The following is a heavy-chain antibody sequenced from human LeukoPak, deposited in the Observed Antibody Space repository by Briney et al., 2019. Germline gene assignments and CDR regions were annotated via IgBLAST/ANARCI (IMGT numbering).Heavy chain of an antibody. Sequence: GGSLRLSCAASGFTFNSYGMHWVRQAPGKGLEWVAVLSYDGSDKYYADSVKGRFTISRDNSKNTLYLQMNSLRAEDTAVYYCARGGEGYYNDYFDYWGQGTLVTVSS. CDR2: LSYDGSDK. V-gene: IGHV3-30*03. J-gene: IGHJ4*02. D-gene: IGHD3-9*01. CDR3: ARGGEGYYNDYFDY. CDR1: GFTFNSYG.